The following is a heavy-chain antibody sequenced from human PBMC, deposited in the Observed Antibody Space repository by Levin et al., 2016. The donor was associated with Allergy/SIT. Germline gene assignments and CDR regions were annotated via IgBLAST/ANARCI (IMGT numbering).Heavy chain of an antibody. D-gene: IGHD5-18*01. V-gene: IGHV1-3*01. CDR3: ASYGYGQRTYFDY. CDR2: INAGNGNT. Sequence: WVRQAPGQRLEWMGWINAGNGNTKYSQKFQGRVTITRDTSASTAYMELSSLRSEDTAVYYCASYGYGQRTYFDYWGQGTLVTVSS. J-gene: IGHJ4*02.